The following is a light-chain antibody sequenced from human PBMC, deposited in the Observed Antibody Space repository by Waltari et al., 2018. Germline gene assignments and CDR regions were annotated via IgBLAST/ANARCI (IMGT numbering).Light chain of an antibody. CDR1: QSISSW. V-gene: IGKV1-5*03. J-gene: IGKJ2*01. CDR2: KAS. Sequence: DFQLTHPPSHLSASVGDRVTFTCRASQSISSWLAWYQQKPGKAPKLLIYKASSLESGVPSRFSGSGSGTEFTLTISSLQPDDFATYYCQQYNSYLYTFGQGTKLGIK. CDR3: QQYNSYLYT.